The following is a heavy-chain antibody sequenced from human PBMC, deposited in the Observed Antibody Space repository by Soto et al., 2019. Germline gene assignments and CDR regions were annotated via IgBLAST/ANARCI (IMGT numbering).Heavy chain of an antibody. J-gene: IGHJ4*02. D-gene: IGHD2-2*01. V-gene: IGHV3-74*01. CDR2: INEGGAYR. Sequence: PGRSLRLSCAASGFTFSNYWMHWVRQVPGKGLVWVARINEGGAYRSYADSVKGRFTISRDNSKNTLYLQMNSLRAEDTAVYYCAKDVWLTSHCFDYWGQGTLVTVSS. CDR1: GFTFSNYW. CDR3: AKDVWLTSHCFDY.